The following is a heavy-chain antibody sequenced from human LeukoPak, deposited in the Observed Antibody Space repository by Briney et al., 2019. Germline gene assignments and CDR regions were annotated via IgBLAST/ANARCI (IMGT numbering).Heavy chain of an antibody. CDR1: GFTFSSYA. V-gene: IGHV3-30*04. Sequence: GRSLRLSCAASGFTFSSYAMHWVRQAPGKGLEWVAVISYDGSNKYYADSVKGRFTISRDNSKNTLYPQMNSLRAEDTAVYYCARDGGYCSGGSCYSYYYYGMDVWGKGTTVTVSS. D-gene: IGHD2-15*01. CDR2: ISYDGSNK. CDR3: ARDGGYCSGGSCYSYYYYGMDV. J-gene: IGHJ6*04.